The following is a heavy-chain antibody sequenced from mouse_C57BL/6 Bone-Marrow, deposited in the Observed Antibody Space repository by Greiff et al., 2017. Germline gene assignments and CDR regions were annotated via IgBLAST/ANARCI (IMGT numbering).Heavy chain of an antibody. CDR3: AREGMANYFDY. CDR2: IDPSDSYT. V-gene: IGHV1-50*01. J-gene: IGHJ2*01. D-gene: IGHD2-10*02. CDR1: GYTFTSYW. Sequence: VQLQQPGAELVKPGASVKLSCKASGYTFTSYWMQWVKQRPGQGLEWIGEIDPSDSYTNYNQKFKGKATLTVDKSSSTAYMQLSSLTSEDSAVYYCAREGMANYFDYWGQGTTLTVSS.